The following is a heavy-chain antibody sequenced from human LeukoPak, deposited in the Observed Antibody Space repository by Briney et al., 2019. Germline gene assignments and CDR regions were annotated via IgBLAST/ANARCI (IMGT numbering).Heavy chain of an antibody. V-gene: IGHV5-10-1*01. CDR2: IDPSDSYT. J-gene: IGHJ4*02. D-gene: IGHD6-19*01. CDR1: GYIFTTYW. Sequence: PGESLKISCRGSGYIFTTYWITWVRQMPGKGLGWMGRIDPSDSYTNYSPSFQGYVTISADKSIITAYLKWSRLKASDTAMYYCASSRGSGWYDYWGQGTLVAVSS. CDR3: ASSRGSGWYDY.